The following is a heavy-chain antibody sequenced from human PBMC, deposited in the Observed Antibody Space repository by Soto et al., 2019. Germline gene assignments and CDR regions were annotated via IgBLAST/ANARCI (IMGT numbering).Heavy chain of an antibody. CDR2: IYWDDDK. V-gene: IGHV2-5*02. CDR3: AHTGYYDILTGYLYGMDV. CDR1: GFPLSTSGVG. J-gene: IGHJ6*02. Sequence: QITLKESGPTLVKPTQTLTLTCTFSGFPLSTSGVGVGWIRQPPGKALEWLALIYWDDDKRYSPSLKSRLTITKDTSKNQVVLTMTNMDPVDTATYYCAHTGYYDILTGYLYGMDVWGQGTTVTVSS. D-gene: IGHD3-9*01.